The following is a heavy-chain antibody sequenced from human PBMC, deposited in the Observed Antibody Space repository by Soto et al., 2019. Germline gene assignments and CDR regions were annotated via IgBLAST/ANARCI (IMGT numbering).Heavy chain of an antibody. J-gene: IGHJ4*02. CDR1: GVSFSGYY. V-gene: IGHV4-34*01. Sequence: SETLSLTCAVYGVSFSGYYWSWIRQPPGKGLEWIGEINHSGSTNYNPSLKSRVTISVDTSKNQFSLKLSSVTAADTAVYYCASGRGAARLYYWGQGTLVTVSS. D-gene: IGHD6-6*01. CDR2: INHSGST. CDR3: ASGRGAARLYY.